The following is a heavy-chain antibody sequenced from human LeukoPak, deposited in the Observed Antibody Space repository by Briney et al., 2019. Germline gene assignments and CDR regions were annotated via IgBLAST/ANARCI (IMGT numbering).Heavy chain of an antibody. CDR1: GYTFTSYG. Sequence: GASVKVSCKASGYTFTSYGISWVRQAPGQGLEWMGWVSPYNGNTNYAQKLQGRVTMTTDTSTRTAYMELRSLRSDDTAVYYCARVGAVAGHRWSDEYWGQGTLVTVSS. V-gene: IGHV1-18*01. CDR3: ARVGAVAGHRWSDEY. D-gene: IGHD6-19*01. CDR2: VSPYNGNT. J-gene: IGHJ4*02.